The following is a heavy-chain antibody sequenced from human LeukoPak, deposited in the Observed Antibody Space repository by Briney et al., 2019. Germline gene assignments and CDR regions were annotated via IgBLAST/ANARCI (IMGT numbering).Heavy chain of an antibody. D-gene: IGHD2-2*01. Sequence: PGGSLRLSCAASGFTFSPYSVNWVRQAPGKGLEWVSYMSSGGSTIYYADSVKGRFTISRDNSKNTLYLQMNSLRAEDTAVYYCASHGTSCCMDHSYGYHWGQGTLVTVSS. CDR1: GFTFSPYS. J-gene: IGHJ5*02. V-gene: IGHV3-48*01. CDR2: MSSGGSTI. CDR3: ASHGTSCCMDHSYGYH.